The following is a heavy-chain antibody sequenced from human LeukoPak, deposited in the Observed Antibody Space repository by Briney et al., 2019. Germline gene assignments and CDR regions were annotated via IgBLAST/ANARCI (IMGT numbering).Heavy chain of an antibody. CDR3: ARGGGLDV. CDR2: TSRDGSAE. J-gene: IGHJ6*02. CDR1: GFSFSDYG. Sequence: HPGGSLRLSCAASGFSFSDYGMHWVRQAPGKGLEWVAMTSRDGSAEYYGDSVKGRFTISRDNAKNSLYLQMSNLRAEDTAVYFCARGGGLDVWGQGATVTVSS. V-gene: IGHV3-30*03. D-gene: IGHD3-16*01.